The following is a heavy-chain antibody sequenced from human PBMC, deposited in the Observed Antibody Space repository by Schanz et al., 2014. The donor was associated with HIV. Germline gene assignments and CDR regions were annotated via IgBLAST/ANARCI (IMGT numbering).Heavy chain of an antibody. V-gene: IGHV3-30*18. CDR2: ISFDGSHK. CDR1: GFNFNSYG. D-gene: IGHD6-19*01. J-gene: IGHJ6*02. CDR3: AKSHKHDSSDYYRFYYFGMDV. Sequence: QEQLVASGGGVVQPGRSLRLSCVASGFNFNSYGMHWVRQTPGKGLEWVAAISFDGSHKYSADSVKGRFTISRDDSSDTLYLQMNSLRPEDTAVYYCAKSHKHDSSDYYRFYYFGMDVWGQGTTVTVSS.